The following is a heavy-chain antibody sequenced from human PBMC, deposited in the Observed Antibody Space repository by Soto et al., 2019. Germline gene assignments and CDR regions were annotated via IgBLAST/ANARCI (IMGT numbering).Heavy chain of an antibody. V-gene: IGHV4-4*07. J-gene: IGHJ6*02. CDR2: IYTSGST. D-gene: IGHD2-15*01. CDR3: ARDPNTYCLVDYYYYGMDV. CDR1: GGSISSYY. Sequence: TLSLTCTVSGGSISSYYWSWIRQPAGKGLEWIGRIYTSGSTNYNPSLKSRVTMSVDTSKNQFSLKLSSVTAADTAVYYCARDPNTYCLVDYYYYGMDVWGQGTTVTVSS.